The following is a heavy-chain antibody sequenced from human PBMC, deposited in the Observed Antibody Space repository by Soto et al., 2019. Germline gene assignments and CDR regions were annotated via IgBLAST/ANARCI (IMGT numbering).Heavy chain of an antibody. V-gene: IGHV4-39*01. CDR3: ARHTSSGWLPVDFDY. CDR1: GCSISSSRYY. Sequence: QLQLQDSGPGLVKPSETLSLTCTVSGCSISSSRYYWRWIRQPPWKGLEWIGSIYYSGSTYYNPSLKSRVTISVDTSKNQFSLKLSSVTAADTAVYYCARHTSSGWLPVDFDYWVQRTLVTVSS. D-gene: IGHD6-19*01. J-gene: IGHJ4*02. CDR2: IYYSGST.